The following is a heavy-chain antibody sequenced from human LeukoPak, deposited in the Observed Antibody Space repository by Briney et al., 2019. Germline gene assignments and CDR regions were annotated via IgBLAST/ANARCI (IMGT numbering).Heavy chain of an antibody. CDR2: IWYDGSNK. J-gene: IGHJ4*02. CDR3: ARDPPRFKAFDY. CDR1: GFTFSSYG. Sequence: GGSLRLSCAASGFTFSSYGMHWVRQAPGKGLEWVAVIWYDGSNKYYADSVKGRFTISRDNSKNTLYLQMNSLRAEDTAVYYCARDPPRFKAFDYWGQGTLATVSS. V-gene: IGHV3-33*01.